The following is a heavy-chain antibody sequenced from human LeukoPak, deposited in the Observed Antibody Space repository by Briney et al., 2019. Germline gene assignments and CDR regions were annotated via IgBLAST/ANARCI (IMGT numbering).Heavy chain of an antibody. CDR3: ARLIIAARLFDY. V-gene: IGHV4-34*01. D-gene: IGHD6-6*01. CDR1: GGFFSGYY. CDR2: IKYKGST. Sequence: PSGALSLICAVAGGFFSGYYWSWFRPPPGRGVVGIGEIKYKGSTNYNPSRKSRVSLSVGPPKNQLSLELSSVTAADTGVYYCARLIIAARLFDYRGQGTLVTVSS. J-gene: IGHJ4*02.